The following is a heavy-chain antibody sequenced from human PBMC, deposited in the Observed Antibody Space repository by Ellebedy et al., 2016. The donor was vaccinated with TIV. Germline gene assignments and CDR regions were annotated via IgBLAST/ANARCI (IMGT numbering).Heavy chain of an antibody. CDR3: ARDALFGIVPAAVGWYFDL. J-gene: IGHJ2*01. D-gene: IGHD2-2*01. V-gene: IGHV1-2*02. Sequence: AASVKVSCKASGYTFTGYYMHWVRQAPGQGLEWMGWINPNSGGTNYAQKFQGRVTMTRDTSISTAYMELSRLRSDDTAVYYCARDALFGIVPAAVGWYFDLWGRGTLVTVSS. CDR1: GYTFTGYY. CDR2: INPNSGGT.